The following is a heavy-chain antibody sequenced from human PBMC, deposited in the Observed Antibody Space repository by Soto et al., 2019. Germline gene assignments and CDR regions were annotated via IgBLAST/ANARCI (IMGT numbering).Heavy chain of an antibody. CDR3: ARRGIFGVVAFDY. CDR2: IYYSGST. CDR1: GGSISSSSYY. J-gene: IGHJ4*02. Sequence: SETLSLTCTVSGGSISSSSYYWGWIRQPPGKGLEWIGSIYYSGSTYYNPSLKSRVTISVDTSKNQFSLKLSSVTAADTAVYYCARRGIFGVVAFDYWGQGTLVTVSS. D-gene: IGHD3-3*01. V-gene: IGHV4-39*01.